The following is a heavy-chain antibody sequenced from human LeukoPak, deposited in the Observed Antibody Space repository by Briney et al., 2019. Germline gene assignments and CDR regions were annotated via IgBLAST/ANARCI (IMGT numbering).Heavy chain of an antibody. CDR1: GFTFSSYA. CDR3: AKDGLRFLEWYLGYFDL. CDR2: ISGSGGST. Sequence: GGSLRLSCAASGFTFSSYAMSWVRQTPGKGLEWVSSISGSGGSTNYADSVTGRFTISRGNSNNTLYLQMNSLRADDTAVYYCAKDGLRFLEWYLGYFDLWDRGTLVTVSS. V-gene: IGHV3-23*01. D-gene: IGHD3-3*01. J-gene: IGHJ2*01.